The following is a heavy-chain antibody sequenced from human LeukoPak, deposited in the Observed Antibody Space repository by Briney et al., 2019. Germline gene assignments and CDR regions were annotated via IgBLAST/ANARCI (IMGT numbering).Heavy chain of an antibody. CDR3: ARGVGYSYGYT. D-gene: IGHD5-18*01. J-gene: IGHJ5*02. Sequence: ASVKVSCKASGGTFSSYAISWVRQATGQGLEWMGWMNPNSGNTGYAQKFQGRVTITRNTSISTAYMELSSLRSEDTAVYYCARGVGYSYGYTWGQGTLVTVSS. CDR2: MNPNSGNT. CDR1: GGTFSSYA. V-gene: IGHV1-8*03.